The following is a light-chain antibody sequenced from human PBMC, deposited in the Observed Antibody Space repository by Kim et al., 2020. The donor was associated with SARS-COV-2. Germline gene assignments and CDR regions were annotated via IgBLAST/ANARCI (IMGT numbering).Light chain of an antibody. CDR2: VNSDGSH. Sequence: QPVLTQSPSTSASLGASVKLTCTLSSGHSSYAIAWHQQQPEKGPRYLMRVNSDGSHSKGDGIPDRFSGSTSGAERYLTISSLQSEDEADYYCQTWSTGIWVFGGGTKLTVL. CDR1: SGHSSYA. J-gene: IGLJ3*02. CDR3: QTWSTGIWV. V-gene: IGLV4-69*01.